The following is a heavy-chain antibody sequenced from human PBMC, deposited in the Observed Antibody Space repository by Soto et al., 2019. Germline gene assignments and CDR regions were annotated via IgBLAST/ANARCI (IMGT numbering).Heavy chain of an antibody. CDR2: IYYSGST. Sequence: SETLSLTCTVSGGSISSYYWSWIRQPPGKGLEWIGYIYYSGSTNYNPSLKSRVTISVDTSKNQFSLKLSSVTAADTAVYYCARHLYSSSFDYWVQGTLVTVSS. D-gene: IGHD6-6*01. V-gene: IGHV4-59*08. CDR3: ARHLYSSSFDY. J-gene: IGHJ4*02. CDR1: GGSISSYY.